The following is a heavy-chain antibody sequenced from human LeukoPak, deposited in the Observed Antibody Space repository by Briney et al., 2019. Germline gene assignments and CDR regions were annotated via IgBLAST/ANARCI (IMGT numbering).Heavy chain of an antibody. V-gene: IGHV4-34*01. J-gene: IGHJ4*02. D-gene: IGHD3-3*01. CDR1: GFNVSSKY. Sequence: GSLRLSCAASGFNVSSKYMSWIRQPPGKGLEWIGEINHSGSTNYNPSLKSRVTISVDTSKNQFSLKLSSVTAADTAVYYCARGRPRFTFDYWGQGTLVTVSS. CDR2: INHSGST. CDR3: ARGRPRFTFDY.